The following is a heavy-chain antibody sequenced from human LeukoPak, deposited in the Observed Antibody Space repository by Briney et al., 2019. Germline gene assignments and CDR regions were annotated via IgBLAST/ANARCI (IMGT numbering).Heavy chain of an antibody. CDR2: IYYSGST. J-gene: IGHJ3*02. CDR1: GGSISSGGYY. Sequence: SETLSLTCTVSGGSISSGGYYWSWIRQHPGKGLEWIGYIYYSGSTYYNPSLKSRVTISVDTSKNQFSLKLSSVTAADTAVYYCARNTEIDAFDIWGQGTMVTVSS. CDR3: ARNTEIDAFDI. V-gene: IGHV4-31*03. D-gene: IGHD5-18*01.